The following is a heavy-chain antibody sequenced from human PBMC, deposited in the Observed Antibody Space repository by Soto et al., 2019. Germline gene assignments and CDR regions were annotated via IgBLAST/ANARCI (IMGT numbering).Heavy chain of an antibody. CDR1: GGSFSGYY. J-gene: IGHJ4*02. D-gene: IGHD3-3*01. CDR3: ASLYYDFWSGRSSNDY. V-gene: IGHV4-34*01. CDR2: INHSGST. Sequence: QVQLQQWGAGLLKPSETLSLTCAVYGGSFSGYYWSWIRQPPGKGLEWIGEINHSGSTNYNPSLKSRVTISVDTSKNQFSLKLSSVTAADTAVYYCASLYYDFWSGRSSNDYWGQGTLVTVSS.